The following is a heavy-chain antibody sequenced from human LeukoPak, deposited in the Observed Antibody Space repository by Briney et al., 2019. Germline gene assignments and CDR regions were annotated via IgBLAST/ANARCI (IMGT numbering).Heavy chain of an antibody. D-gene: IGHD4-11*01. CDR1: GLSFSGQW. Sequence: GGSLRLSCGGSGLSFSGQWMNWVRQAPGQGLEWVANIKYDGIEEYYVASVRGRFTISRDDAKNSLSLQMNNMRAEGTAVYYCAFNNNFKYWGQGTQVTVSS. V-gene: IGHV3-7*01. CDR3: AFNNNFKY. CDR2: IKYDGIEE. J-gene: IGHJ4*02.